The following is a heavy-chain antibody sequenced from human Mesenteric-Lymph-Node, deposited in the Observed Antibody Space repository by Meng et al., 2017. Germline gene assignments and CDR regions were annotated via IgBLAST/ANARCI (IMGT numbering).Heavy chain of an antibody. CDR2: LYPNNGGT. Sequence: ASVKVSCKASGYTFTGYNIHWVRQAPGQGLEWRGRLYPNNGGTDYAQKFQGRVTMTRDTSISTAYMELSSLGSDATAVYHCARAIYGDPPGIDFWGQGTRVTGYS. CDR3: ARAIYGDPPGIDF. CDR1: GYTFTGYN. D-gene: IGHD4-17*01. V-gene: IGHV1-2*06. J-gene: IGHJ4*02.